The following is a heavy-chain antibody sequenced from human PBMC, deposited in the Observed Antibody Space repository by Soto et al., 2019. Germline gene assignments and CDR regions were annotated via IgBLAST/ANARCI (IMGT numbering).Heavy chain of an antibody. CDR3: ARAGTSLGYCSTTSCYEFDY. D-gene: IGHD2-2*01. CDR2: SSRSSSNI. Sequence: GGSLRLSCAASGFTLSSYSMSWVRQAPGKGLQWVSYSSRSSSNIYYADSVKGRFTISRDNAKNSLYLQMNTLTDEDTAVYYCARAGTSLGYCSTTSCYEFDYWGQGTLVTVSS. J-gene: IGHJ4*02. CDR1: GFTLSSYS. V-gene: IGHV3-48*02.